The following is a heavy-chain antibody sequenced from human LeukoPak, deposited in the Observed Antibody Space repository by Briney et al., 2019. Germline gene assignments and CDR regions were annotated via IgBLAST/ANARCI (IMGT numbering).Heavy chain of an antibody. V-gene: IGHV3-48*03. Sequence: PGGPLRHSCAASGFPFSSYEMNWVRPAPGKGPEGVSDIRSSGSTTFHADSLKGRFHMSRENANYSLYLQMNSLGAEDTAVYYCARGWFVPDYWGQVTMVT. CDR2: IRSSGSTT. D-gene: IGHD2-8*01. CDR3: ARGWFVPDY. CDR1: GFPFSSYE. J-gene: IGHJ4*02.